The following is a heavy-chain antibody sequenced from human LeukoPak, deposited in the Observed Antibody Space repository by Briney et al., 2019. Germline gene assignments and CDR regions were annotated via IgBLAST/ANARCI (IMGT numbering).Heavy chain of an antibody. CDR3: ARWECGGDCSLYNWSDP. CDR2: ISAYNGNT. CDR1: GYTFTSYG. V-gene: IGHV1-18*01. Sequence: ASVKVSCKASGYTFTSYGISWVRQAPGQGLEWMGWISAYNGNTNYAQKLQGRVTMTTDTSTSTAYMELRSLRSDDTAVYYCARWECGGDCSLYNWSDPWGQGTLVTVSS. J-gene: IGHJ5*02. D-gene: IGHD2-21*02.